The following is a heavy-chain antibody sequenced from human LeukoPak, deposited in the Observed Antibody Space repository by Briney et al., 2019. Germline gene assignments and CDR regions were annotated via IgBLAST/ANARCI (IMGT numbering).Heavy chain of an antibody. J-gene: IGHJ6*02. V-gene: IGHV3-11*01. CDR2: ISSSGSTI. CDR3: ARECVERATIIRCYGMDV. D-gene: IGHD5-24*01. CDR1: GFTFSDYY. Sequence: PGGSLRLSCAASGFTFSDYYMSWIRQAPGKGLEWVSYISSSGSTIYYADSVKGRFTSSRDNAKNSLYLQMNSLRAEDTAVYYGARECVERATIIRCYGMDVWGQGTTVTVSS.